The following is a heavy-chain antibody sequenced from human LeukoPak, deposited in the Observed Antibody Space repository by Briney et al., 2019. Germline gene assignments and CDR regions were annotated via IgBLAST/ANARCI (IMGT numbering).Heavy chain of an antibody. Sequence: GGSLRLPCAASGFTFSNYAMSWVRQAPGRGLEWVSGINGSGGGTYYADSVKGRFATSRDNSKNTLYLQMNSLRVEDTAVYFCAKARYNSSWYGSDYWGQGTLVIVSA. CDR1: GFTFSNYA. D-gene: IGHD6-13*01. J-gene: IGHJ4*02. CDR3: AKARYNSSWYGSDY. V-gene: IGHV3-23*01. CDR2: INGSGGGT.